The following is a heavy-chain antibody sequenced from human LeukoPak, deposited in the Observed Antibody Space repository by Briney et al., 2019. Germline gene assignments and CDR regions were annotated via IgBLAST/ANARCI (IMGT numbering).Heavy chain of an antibody. V-gene: IGHV3-33*01. CDR3: ARDRPVVPGYYFDY. CDR2: IWYDGSNK. D-gene: IGHD2-15*01. Sequence: PGGSLRLSCAASGFTFSSYGMHWVRQAPGKGLEWVAVIWYDGSNKYYADSVKGRFTISRDNSKNTLYLQMNSLRAEDTAVYYCARDRPVVPGYYFDYWGQGTLVTVSS. J-gene: IGHJ4*02. CDR1: GFTFSSYG.